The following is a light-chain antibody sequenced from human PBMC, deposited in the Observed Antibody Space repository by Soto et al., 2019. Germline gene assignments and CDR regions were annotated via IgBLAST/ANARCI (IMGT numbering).Light chain of an antibody. CDR3: QQYGSSPMYT. CDR1: QTIRTNY. J-gene: IGKJ2*01. V-gene: IGKV3D-20*01. Sequence: EIVLTQSPATLSLSPGERATLSCGASQTIRTNYLAWYQQKPGLAPRLVIYDVFKRATGIPDRFSGSGSGTDFTLTISRLEPEDFAVYYCQQYGSSPMYTFGQGTKVDSK. CDR2: DVF.